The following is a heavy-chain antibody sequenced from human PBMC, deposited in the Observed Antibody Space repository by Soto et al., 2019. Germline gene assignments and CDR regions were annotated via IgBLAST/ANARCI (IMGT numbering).Heavy chain of an antibody. CDR2: IGTAGDT. D-gene: IGHD3-3*01. CDR3: ARGSYDFWSDAGNNWFDP. Sequence: GGSLRLSCAASGFTFSSYDMHWVRQATGKGLEWVSAIGTAGDTYYPGSVKGRFTISRENAKNSLYLQMNSLRAGDTAVYYCARGSYDFWSDAGNNWFDPWGQGTLVTVSS. J-gene: IGHJ5*02. CDR1: GFTFSSYD. V-gene: IGHV3-13*01.